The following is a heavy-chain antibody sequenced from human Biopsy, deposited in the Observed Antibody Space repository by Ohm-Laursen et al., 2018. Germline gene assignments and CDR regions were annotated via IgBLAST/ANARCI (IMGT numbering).Heavy chain of an antibody. CDR1: GYSISSDYR. CDR2: IFKDGNT. CDR3: ARVGSGWAPFDK. Sequence: SETLSLTWPVSGYSISSDYRWGWIRQAPGKTLEWLGNIFKDGNTHYNPSLRSRLIISIDTSKNQFSLMMTSVSGADTAVYFCARVGSGWAPFDKWGPGTLVTVSS. D-gene: IGHD6-19*01. J-gene: IGHJ4*02. V-gene: IGHV4-38-2*02.